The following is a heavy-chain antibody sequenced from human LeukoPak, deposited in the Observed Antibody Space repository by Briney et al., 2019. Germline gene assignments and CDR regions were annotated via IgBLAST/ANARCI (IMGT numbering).Heavy chain of an antibody. CDR1: GFTFSAYS. D-gene: IGHD5-12*01. CDR3: AXSSGYDGKNEY. CDR2: IGSSSNTI. V-gene: IGHV3-48*01. Sequence: GGSLRLSCAASGFTFSAYSMNWVRQAPGKGLEWVSYIGSSSNTIYYADSVKGRFTISRDNARNSLFLQMNSLRAEDTAVYYCAXSSGYDGKNEYWGQGTLVTVSS. J-gene: IGHJ4*02.